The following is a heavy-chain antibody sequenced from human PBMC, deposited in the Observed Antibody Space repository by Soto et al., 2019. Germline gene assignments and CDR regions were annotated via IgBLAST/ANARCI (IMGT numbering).Heavy chain of an antibody. V-gene: IGHV3-23*01. D-gene: IGHD6-13*01. CDR3: AKEQGRVAAALDY. CDR2: ITSSGSNT. J-gene: IGHJ4*02. Sequence: EVQLLESGGDFVQRGGSLRLSFSASGFTFSGYGMIWVRQAPGKGLEWVSSITSSGSNTYYVDSVKGRFTISRDNSKNTLYLQMNSLTVEDTAVYYCAKEQGRVAAALDYWGQGTLVTVSS. CDR1: GFTFSGYG.